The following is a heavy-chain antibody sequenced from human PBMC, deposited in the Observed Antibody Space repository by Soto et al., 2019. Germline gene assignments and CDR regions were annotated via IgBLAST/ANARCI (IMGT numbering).Heavy chain of an antibody. J-gene: IGHJ3*02. CDR1: GFTFSSYA. CDR3: VSQYYDILTGYSPRAFDI. V-gene: IGHV3-23*01. Sequence: GGSLRLSCAASGFTFSSYAMSWVRQAPGKGLEWVSAISGSGGSTYYADSVKGRFTISRHNSKNTLYLQMNSLRAEDTAVYYCVSQYYDILTGYSPRAFDIWGQGTMVTVSS. D-gene: IGHD3-9*01. CDR2: ISGSGGST.